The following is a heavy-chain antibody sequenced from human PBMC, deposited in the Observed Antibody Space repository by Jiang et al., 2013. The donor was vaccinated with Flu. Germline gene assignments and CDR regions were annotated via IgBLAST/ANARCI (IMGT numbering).Heavy chain of an antibody. V-gene: IGHV4-4*02. Sequence: GLVKPSQTLSLTCAVSGVSMGKNDWWSWVRQTPGKGLEWIGQIYLRNGGTTYNPPLQSRVTISADRSRNRLSLQLNSVTAADTAVYHCVRNGDFSLKDWGQGVLVTVSS. CDR2: IYLRNGGT. D-gene: IGHD2-21*02. CDR1: GVSMGKNDW. J-gene: IGHJ4*02. CDR3: VRNGDFSLKD.